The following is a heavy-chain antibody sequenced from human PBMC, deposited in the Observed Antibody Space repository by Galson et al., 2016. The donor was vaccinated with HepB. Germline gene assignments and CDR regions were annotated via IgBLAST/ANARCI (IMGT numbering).Heavy chain of an antibody. CDR3: ARELDHSFYFDY. V-gene: IGHV1-46*02. Sequence: SVKVSCKASGYTFNTYNMHWARQAPGQGLEWMGIIKPSGGNTLYAQKFQDRITMTRDTSTSTVYMELISLRSEDTAVYYCARELDHSFYFDYWGQGTLLTVSS. CDR2: IKPSGGNT. J-gene: IGHJ4*02. D-gene: IGHD1-14*01. CDR1: GYTFNTYN.